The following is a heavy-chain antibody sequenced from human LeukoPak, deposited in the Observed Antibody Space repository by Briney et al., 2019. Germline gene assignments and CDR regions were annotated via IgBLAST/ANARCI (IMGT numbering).Heavy chain of an antibody. CDR3: ARGPFYLSSGWQRPNY. CDR1: GYTFTSYD. Sequence: ASVNVSCKASGYTFTSYDINWVRQATGQGLEWMGWMNPNSGNTGYAQKFQGRVTMTRNTSISTAYMELSSLRSEDSAVYYCARGPFYLSSGWQRPNYWGQGTLVTVSS. V-gene: IGHV1-8*01. D-gene: IGHD6-19*01. J-gene: IGHJ4*02. CDR2: MNPNSGNT.